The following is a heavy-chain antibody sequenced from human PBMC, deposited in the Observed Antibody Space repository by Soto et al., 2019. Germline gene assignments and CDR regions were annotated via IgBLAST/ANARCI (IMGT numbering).Heavy chain of an antibody. V-gene: IGHV3-23*01. Sequence: GGSRLSCAASGFTFSSYAMSWVRQAPGKGLEWVSAISGSGGSTYYADSVKGRFTISRDNSKNTLYLQMNSLRAEDTAVYYCAKVPYCSGGSCYIPYYWYFDLWGRGTLVTVSS. CDR1: GFTFSSYA. J-gene: IGHJ2*01. CDR2: ISGSGGST. D-gene: IGHD2-15*01. CDR3: AKVPYCSGGSCYIPYYWYFDL.